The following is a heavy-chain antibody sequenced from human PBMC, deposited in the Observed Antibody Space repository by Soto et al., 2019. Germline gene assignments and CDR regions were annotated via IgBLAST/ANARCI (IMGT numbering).Heavy chain of an antibody. V-gene: IGHV1-58*02. D-gene: IGHD2-15*01. CDR3: SADRPDIGVGWWV. CDR1: GSGFIRSG. Sequence: SVKVSCKASGSGFIRSGIQWVRQADGQRREWIGWIVVASGQTNYAQNFRGRVAITRDTSTATAYIELTGLTSEDTAVYFCSADRPDIGVGWWVWGQGTTVTVSS. J-gene: IGHJ6*02. CDR2: IVVASGQT.